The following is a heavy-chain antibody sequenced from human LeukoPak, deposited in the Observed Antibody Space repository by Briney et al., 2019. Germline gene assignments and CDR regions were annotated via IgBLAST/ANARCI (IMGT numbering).Heavy chain of an antibody. V-gene: IGHV4-34*01. D-gene: IGHD3-9*01. CDR3: ARERLRYFDWFRSAFDI. CDR2: INHSGST. Sequence: SETLSLTCAVYGGSFGGYYWSWIRQPPGKGLEWIGEINHSGSTNYNPSLKSRVTISVDTSKNQFSLKLSSVTAADTAVYYCARERLRYFDWFRSAFDIWGQGTMVTVSS. J-gene: IGHJ3*02. CDR1: GGSFGGYY.